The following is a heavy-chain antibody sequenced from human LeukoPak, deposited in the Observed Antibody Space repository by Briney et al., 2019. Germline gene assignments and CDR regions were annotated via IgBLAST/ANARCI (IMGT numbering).Heavy chain of an antibody. CDR1: GFTVSSNY. J-gene: IGHJ4*02. V-gene: IGHV3-66*02. CDR3: ARDVFAGSSGWH. D-gene: IGHD6-19*01. Sequence: GGSLRLSCAASGFTVSSNYMSWVRQTPGKGLEWVSLIYSGGTTYYADSVKGRFTISRDNSKSTLYLQMSSLRAEDTAVYYCARDVFAGSSGWHWGQGTLVTVSS. CDR2: IYSGGTT.